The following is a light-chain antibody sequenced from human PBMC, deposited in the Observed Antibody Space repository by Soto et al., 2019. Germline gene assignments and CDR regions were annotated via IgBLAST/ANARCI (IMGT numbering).Light chain of an antibody. V-gene: IGLV2-14*01. CDR1: NSDVGGYNY. Sequence: QSVLTQPASVSGSPAQSITISCTETNSDVGGYNYVSWYQQQAGKAPKLLIHEVSNRPSGVSNRFSGSKSCNTSSLTISPHQAEDEADYYCSSYTSSRAYVFGIGTKVTVL. J-gene: IGLJ1*01. CDR2: EVS. CDR3: SSYTSSRAYV.